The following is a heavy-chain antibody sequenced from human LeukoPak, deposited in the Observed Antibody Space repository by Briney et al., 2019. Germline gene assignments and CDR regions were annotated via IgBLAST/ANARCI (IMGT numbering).Heavy chain of an antibody. J-gene: IGHJ4*02. V-gene: IGHV1-8*03. Sequence: GASVKVSCKASGYTFTSYDINWVRQATGQGLEWMGWMNPNSGNTGYAQKFQGRVTITRNTSISTAYMELSSLRSEDTAVYYCARSSHCSGGSCYFVDYWGQGTLVTVSS. CDR1: GYTFTSYD. CDR2: MNPNSGNT. CDR3: ARSSHCSGGSCYFVDY. D-gene: IGHD2-15*01.